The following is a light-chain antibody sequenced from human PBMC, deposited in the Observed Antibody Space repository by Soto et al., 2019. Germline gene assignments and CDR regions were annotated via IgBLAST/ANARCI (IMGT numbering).Light chain of an antibody. CDR2: DVT. J-gene: IGLJ1*01. Sequence: QSALTQPRSVSGSPGQSVTISCTGTSSDVGGYDYVSWCQQHPGKAPKLLIYDVTRRPSGVPDRFSGSKSGNTASLTISGLQAEDEADYYCSSYTNSGVFGTGTKVTVL. CDR1: SSDVGGYDY. V-gene: IGLV2-11*01. CDR3: SSYTNSGV.